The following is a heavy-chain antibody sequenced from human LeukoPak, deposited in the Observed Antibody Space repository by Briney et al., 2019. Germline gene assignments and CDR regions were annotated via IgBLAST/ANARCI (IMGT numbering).Heavy chain of an antibody. Sequence: ASVKVSCKVSGYTLTELSMHWVRQAPGKGLEWMGGFDPEDGETIYAQKFQGRVTMTEDTSTGTAYMELSSLRSEDTAVYYCATDSSRIAAAGTFDYWGQGTLVTVSS. J-gene: IGHJ4*02. D-gene: IGHD6-13*01. CDR2: FDPEDGET. CDR3: ATDSSRIAAAGTFDY. CDR1: GYTLTELS. V-gene: IGHV1-24*01.